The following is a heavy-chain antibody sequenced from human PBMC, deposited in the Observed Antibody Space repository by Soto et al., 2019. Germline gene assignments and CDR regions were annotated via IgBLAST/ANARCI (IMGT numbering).Heavy chain of an antibody. Sequence: QLQLQESGPGLVKPSETLSLTCTVSGGSISSSSYYWGWIRQPPGKGLEWIGSIYYSGSTYYNPSLKSRVTMSVDTSKNQFSLKLSCVTAADTAVYYCARQLIVVVTAIRDWGQGTLVTVSS. CDR2: IYYSGST. CDR3: ARQLIVVVTAIRD. V-gene: IGHV4-39*01. D-gene: IGHD2-21*02. J-gene: IGHJ4*02. CDR1: GGSISSSSYY.